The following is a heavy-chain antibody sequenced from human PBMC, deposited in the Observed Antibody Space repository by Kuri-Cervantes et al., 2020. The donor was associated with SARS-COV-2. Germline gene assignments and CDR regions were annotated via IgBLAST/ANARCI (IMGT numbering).Heavy chain of an antibody. CDR2: IIPIFGTA. CDR1: GGTFSSYA. V-gene: IGHV1-69*06. Sequence: SVKVSCKASGGTFSSYAISWVRQAPGQGLEWMGGIIPIFGTANYAQKFQGRVTITADKSTSTAYVELSSLRSEDTAVYYCARGPGIAVAHLYWGQGTLVTVSS. J-gene: IGHJ4*02. CDR3: ARGPGIAVAHLY. D-gene: IGHD6-19*01.